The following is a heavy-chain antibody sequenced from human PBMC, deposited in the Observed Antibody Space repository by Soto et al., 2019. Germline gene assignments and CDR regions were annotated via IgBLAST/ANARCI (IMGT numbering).Heavy chain of an antibody. D-gene: IGHD2-21*02. CDR3: ARVGQTYCGGDCYSAFGMDV. CDR2: MYQSGST. J-gene: IGHJ6*02. CDR1: GGSISSGGDS. V-gene: IGHV4-30-2*01. Sequence: QLQLQESGSGLVKPSQTLSLTCAVSGGSISSGGDSWSWIRQPPGKGLEWIGYMYQSGSTHYNPSLKSRVTMSVDRSKYQFSLKLSSVTAADTAVYYCARVGQTYCGGDCYSAFGMDVWGQGTTVTVSS.